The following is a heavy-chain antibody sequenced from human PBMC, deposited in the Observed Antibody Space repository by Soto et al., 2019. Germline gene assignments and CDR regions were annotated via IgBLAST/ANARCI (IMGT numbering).Heavy chain of an antibody. CDR1: GGTFSSYT. J-gene: IGHJ6*03. V-gene: IGHV1-69*04. Sequence: ASVKVSCKASGGTFSSYTISWVRQAPGQGLEWMGRIIPILGIANYAQKFQGRVTITADKSTSTAYMELSSLRSEDTAVYYCARDRPGTDYYYYMGVWGKGTTVTVSS. CDR2: IIPILGIA. CDR3: ARDRPGTDYYYYMGV. D-gene: IGHD1-7*01.